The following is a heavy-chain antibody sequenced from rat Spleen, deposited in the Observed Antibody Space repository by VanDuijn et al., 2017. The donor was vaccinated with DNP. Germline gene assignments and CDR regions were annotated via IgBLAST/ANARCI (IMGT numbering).Heavy chain of an antibody. CDR1: GFSFSDYD. CDR3: ARPYGYNNGGFAY. Sequence: EVHLVESGGGLVQPGRSLKLSCAASGFSFSDYDMAWVRQAPTKGLEWVACMSPTTRTSYYRDSVKGRFTISRDNAKNTLYLHMNSLRSEDMGTYYCARPYGYNNGGFAYWGQGTLVTVSS. CDR2: MSPTTRTS. D-gene: IGHD1-4*01. J-gene: IGHJ3*01. V-gene: IGHV5S13*01.